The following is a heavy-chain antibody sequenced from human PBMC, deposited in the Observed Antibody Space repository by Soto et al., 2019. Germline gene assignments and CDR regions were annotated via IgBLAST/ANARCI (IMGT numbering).Heavy chain of an antibody. J-gene: IGHJ3*01. Sequence: GGSLXLCCAASGFILSRYIMNWVRQAPGKGLEWLSYISSSSMTIYYTDSVKGRFTISRDNAKNSLYLQMNSLRAEDTAVYFCSRESWMQRHDAFDVWGQGIHVTVSS. CDR1: GFILSRYI. D-gene: IGHD5-18*01. CDR2: ISSSSMTI. V-gene: IGHV3-48*01. CDR3: SRESWMQRHDAFDV.